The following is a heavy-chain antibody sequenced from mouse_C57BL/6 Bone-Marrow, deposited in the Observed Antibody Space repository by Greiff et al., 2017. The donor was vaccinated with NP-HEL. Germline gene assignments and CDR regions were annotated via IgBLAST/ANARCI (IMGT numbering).Heavy chain of an antibody. Sequence: EVQLVESGGGLVKPGGSLKLSCAASGFTFSSYAMSWVRQTPEKRLEWVATISDGGSYTYYPDNVKGRFTISRDNAKNNLYLQMSHLKSEDTAMYYCARGGDTAVEDYWGQGTTLTVSS. V-gene: IGHV5-4*01. CDR2: ISDGGSYT. J-gene: IGHJ2*01. CDR1: GFTFSSYA. CDR3: ARGGDTAVEDY. D-gene: IGHD1-1*01.